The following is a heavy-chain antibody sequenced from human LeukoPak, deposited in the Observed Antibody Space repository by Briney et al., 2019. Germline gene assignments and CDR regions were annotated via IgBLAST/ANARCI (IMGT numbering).Heavy chain of an antibody. Sequence: PSETLSLTCAVYGGSFSDYYWSWIRQLPGKGLKWIGEIHHTGSTNYNQSLKSRVTISVDTSKNQFSLKLSSVTAAGTAVYYCARQSPRGYCSGGSCYWFDPWGQGTLVTVSS. CDR2: IHHTGST. V-gene: IGHV4-34*01. CDR3: ARQSPRGYCSGGSCYWFDP. CDR1: GGSFSDYY. D-gene: IGHD2-15*01. J-gene: IGHJ5*02.